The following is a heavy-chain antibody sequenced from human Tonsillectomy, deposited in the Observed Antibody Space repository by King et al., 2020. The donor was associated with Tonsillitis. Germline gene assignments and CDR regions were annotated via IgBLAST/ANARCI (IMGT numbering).Heavy chain of an antibody. D-gene: IGHD3-10*01. CDR3: AILSTYGGWKKFDP. V-gene: IGHV3-30*02. CDR1: GFTFSSYG. Sequence: QLVQSGGGVVQPGGSLRLSCAASGFTFSSYGMHWVRQAPGKGLEWVAFIRYDGSNKYYADSVKGRFTISRDNSKNTLYLQMNSLRAEDTAVYYFAILSTYGGWKKFDPWGQGTLVTVSS. CDR2: IRYDGSNK. J-gene: IGHJ5*02.